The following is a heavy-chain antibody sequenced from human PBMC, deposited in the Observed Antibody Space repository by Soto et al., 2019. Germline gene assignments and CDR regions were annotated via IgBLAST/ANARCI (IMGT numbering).Heavy chain of an antibody. J-gene: IGHJ6*02. Sequence: SVEVTCQASGYTFTSYGISWVRQAPGQGLEWMGWISAYNGNTNYAQKLQGRVTMTTDTSTSTAYMELRSLRSDDTALYYCAKFREYYQGSGSRTYYFYGMDVWGQGTTVTVSS. V-gene: IGHV1-18*04. CDR2: ISAYNGNT. CDR1: GYTFTSYG. D-gene: IGHD3-10*01. CDR3: AKFREYYQGSGSRTYYFYGMDV.